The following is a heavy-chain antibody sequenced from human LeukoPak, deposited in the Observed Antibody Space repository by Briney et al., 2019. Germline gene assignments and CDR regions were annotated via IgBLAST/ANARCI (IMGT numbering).Heavy chain of an antibody. V-gene: IGHV3-21*01. D-gene: IGHD6-13*01. J-gene: IGHJ4*02. Sequence: KPGGSLRLSCAASGFTFSSYSMNWVRQAPGTGLEWVSSISSSSSYIYYADSVKGRFTISRDNAKNSLYLQMNSLRAEDTAVYYCACGLAAAMSPQGYWGQGTLVTVSS. CDR3: ACGLAAAMSPQGY. CDR1: GFTFSSYS. CDR2: ISSSSSYI.